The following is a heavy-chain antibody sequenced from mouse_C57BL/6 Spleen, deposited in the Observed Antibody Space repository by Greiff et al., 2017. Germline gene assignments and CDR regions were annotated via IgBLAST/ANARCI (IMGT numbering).Heavy chain of an antibody. CDR2: ISSGGSYT. V-gene: IGHV5-6*01. J-gene: IGHJ4*01. CDR3: ARPDGYYYAMDD. D-gene: IGHD2-3*01. CDR1: GFTFSSYG. Sequence: EVNVVESGGDLVKPGGSLKLSCAASGFTFSSYGMSWVRQTPDKRLEWVATISSGGSYTYYPDSVKGRFTISRDNAKNTLYLQMSSLESEDTAMYYCARPDGYYYAMDDWGQGTSVTVSS.